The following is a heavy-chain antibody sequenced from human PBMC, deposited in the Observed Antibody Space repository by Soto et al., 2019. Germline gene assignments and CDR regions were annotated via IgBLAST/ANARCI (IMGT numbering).Heavy chain of an antibody. CDR2: ISYDGNKK. D-gene: IGHD6-19*01. Sequence: PGGSLRLSCAASGFTLSTYSMHWVRQAPGKGLEWVAVISYDGNKKYYEDPVKGRFSISRDTSNNTLYLQMNSLRTEDTAVYYCARSVAVAALDYWGQGTLVTVSS. V-gene: IGHV3-30-3*01. J-gene: IGHJ4*02. CDR1: GFTLSTYS. CDR3: ARSVAVAALDY.